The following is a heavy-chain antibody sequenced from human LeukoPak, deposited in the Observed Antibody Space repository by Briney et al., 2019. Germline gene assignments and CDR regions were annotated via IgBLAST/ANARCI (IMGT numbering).Heavy chain of an antibody. CDR1: GYTLTELS. D-gene: IGHD3-9*01. J-gene: IGHJ4*02. CDR3: ARQGSHFDWLLFTQSLYYFDY. Sequence: ASVKVSCKVSGYTLTELSMHWVRQAPGKGLEWMGGFDPEDGETIYAQKFQGRVTMTTDTSTSTAYMELRSLRSDDTAVYYCARQGSHFDWLLFTQSLYYFDYWGQGTLVTVSS. CDR2: FDPEDGET. V-gene: IGHV1-24*01.